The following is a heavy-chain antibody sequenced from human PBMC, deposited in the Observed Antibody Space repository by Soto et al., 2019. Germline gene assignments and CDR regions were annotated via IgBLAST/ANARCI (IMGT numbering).Heavy chain of an antibody. Sequence: QLQLQESGPGLVKPSETLSLTCTVSGGSISSSDFYWGWLRQPPGKGLDFIGSTYYSGTTYYNPSLKRRTTIYVDTSKNQFSLKLISVTAADTAVYSCAVVDSTGNWFDPWGQGALVTVPS. D-gene: IGHD3-22*01. CDR2: TYYSGTT. V-gene: IGHV4-39*01. CDR3: AVVDSTGNWFDP. CDR1: GGSISSSDFY. J-gene: IGHJ5*02.